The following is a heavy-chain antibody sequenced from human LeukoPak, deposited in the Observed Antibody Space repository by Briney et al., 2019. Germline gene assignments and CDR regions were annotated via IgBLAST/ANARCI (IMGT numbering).Heavy chain of an antibody. CDR2: ISAYDGNT. V-gene: IGHV1-18*01. D-gene: IGHD1-7*01. CDR1: GLTFSNYG. CDR3: ARARPNNWNYGADVDAFDI. J-gene: IGHJ3*02. Sequence: ASVKVSCKASGLTFSNYGITWVRQAPGQGLEWVGWISAYDGNTNYAQKFQGRVTMTRDTSISTAYMELSRLRSDDTAVYYCARARPNNWNYGADVDAFDIWGQGTMVTVSS.